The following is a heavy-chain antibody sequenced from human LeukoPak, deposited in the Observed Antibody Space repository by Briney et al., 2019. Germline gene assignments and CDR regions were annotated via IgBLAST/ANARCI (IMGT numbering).Heavy chain of an antibody. J-gene: IGHJ3*02. CDR1: GFTFDDYA. CDR2: ISWNSGSI. Sequence: GGSLRLSCAASGFTFDDYAMHWVRQAPGKGLEWVSGISWNSGSIGYADSVKGRFTISRDNAKNSLYLQMNSLRAEDTALYYCAKGIESDYYDSSGPLEGAFDIWGQGTMVTVSS. CDR3: AKGIESDYYDSSGPLEGAFDI. V-gene: IGHV3-9*01. D-gene: IGHD3-22*01.